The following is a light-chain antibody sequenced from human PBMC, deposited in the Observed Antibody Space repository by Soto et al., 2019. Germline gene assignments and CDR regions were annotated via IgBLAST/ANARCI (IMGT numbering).Light chain of an antibody. CDR3: QHYNKGPQLT. CDR1: QTISSN. J-gene: IGKJ4*01. V-gene: IGKV3-15*01. CDR2: GAS. Sequence: EIVMTQSPATLSVSPGERATPSCRASQTISSNLAWYQKKPGQAPRLLIYGASTRAAGVPARFSGSGSGTEFTLTISSLQSEDFAAYYCQHYNKGPQLTFGGGTKVDIK.